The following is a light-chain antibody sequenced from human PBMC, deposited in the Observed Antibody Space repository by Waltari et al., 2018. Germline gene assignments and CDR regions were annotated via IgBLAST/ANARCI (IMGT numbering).Light chain of an antibody. CDR1: QGINKD. J-gene: IGKJ1*01. CDR2: AAS. CDR3: QQDYTIPWT. Sequence: DIQMTQSPSSLSASVGDRVTVTCRATQGINKDLSWYQQKSGKAPTLLIFAASTLQTGVSSPFSGSGSVTDFTLTIRSLQPEDVATYYCQQDYTIPWTFGQGTKVEIK. V-gene: IGKV1-27*01.